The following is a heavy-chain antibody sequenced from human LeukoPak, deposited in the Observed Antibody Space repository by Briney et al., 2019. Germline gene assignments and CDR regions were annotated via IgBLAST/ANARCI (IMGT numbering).Heavy chain of an antibody. D-gene: IGHD6-19*01. V-gene: IGHV3-7*01. CDR3: ARDGSGWSVY. Sequence: PGGSLRLSCAASGFTFSNYWMSWVRQAPGKGREWVININQDGSEKYYVDSVKGRFSISRDNAKNSLYLQMNSLRAEDTAVYYCARDGSGWSVYWGQGTLVTVSS. CDR1: GFTFSNYW. J-gene: IGHJ4*02. CDR2: INQDGSEK.